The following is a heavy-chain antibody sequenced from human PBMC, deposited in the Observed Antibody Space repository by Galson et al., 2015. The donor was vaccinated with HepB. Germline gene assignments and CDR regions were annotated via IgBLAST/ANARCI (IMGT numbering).Heavy chain of an antibody. CDR1: GFTFSNYA. V-gene: IGHV3-64D*06. CDR2: ILTNGIAT. D-gene: IGHD1-7*01. Sequence: SLRLSCAASGFTFSNYAMHWVRQAPGKGLEYVSSILTNGIATFYADSVKGRFTISRDTSKNTPYLQMNSLRPDDTAVYHCLIAPRNRNYGNPWGQGTTVTVSS. CDR3: LIAPRNRNYGNP. J-gene: IGHJ6*02.